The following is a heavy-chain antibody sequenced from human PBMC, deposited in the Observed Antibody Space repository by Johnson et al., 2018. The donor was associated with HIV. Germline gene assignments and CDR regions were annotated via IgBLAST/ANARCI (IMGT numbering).Heavy chain of an antibody. D-gene: IGHD6-13*01. J-gene: IGHJ3*02. CDR2: ISWNSGSI. CDR1: GFTFDDYA. CDR3: AKGTNDDSSKPPDDAFDI. Sequence: LVESGGGLVQPGRSLRLSCAASGFTFDDYAMHWVRQAPGKGLEWVSGISWNSGSIGYADSVKGRFTISRDNAKNSLYLKMNSLRAEDTALYYCAKGTNDDSSKPPDDAFDIWGQGTMVTVSS. V-gene: IGHV3-9*01.